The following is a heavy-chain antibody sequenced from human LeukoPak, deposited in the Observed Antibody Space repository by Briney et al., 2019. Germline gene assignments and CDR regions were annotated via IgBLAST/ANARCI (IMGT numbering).Heavy chain of an antibody. V-gene: IGHV4-34*01. D-gene: IGHD3-9*01. Sequence: TSETLSLTCAVYGGSFSGYYWSWIRQPPGKGLEWIGEINHSGSTNYNPSLKSRVTISVDTSKNQFSLKLSSVTAADTAVYYCAREARYFDWLLYYWGQGTLVTVSS. CDR1: GGSFSGYY. J-gene: IGHJ4*02. CDR2: INHSGST. CDR3: AREARYFDWLLYY.